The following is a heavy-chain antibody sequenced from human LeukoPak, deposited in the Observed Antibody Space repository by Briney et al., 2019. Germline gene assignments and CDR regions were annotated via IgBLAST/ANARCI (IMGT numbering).Heavy chain of an antibody. D-gene: IGHD4-23*01. V-gene: IGHV4-61*02. CDR3: AAGHGYGGNTFDY. Sequence: SETLSLTCTVSGGSISSGSYYWSWIRQPAGKGLEWIGRIYTSGSTNYNPSLKSRVTISVDTSKNQFSLKLSSVTAADTAVYHCAAGHGYGGNTFDYWGQGTLVTVSS. CDR2: IYTSGST. J-gene: IGHJ4*02. CDR1: GGSISSGSYY.